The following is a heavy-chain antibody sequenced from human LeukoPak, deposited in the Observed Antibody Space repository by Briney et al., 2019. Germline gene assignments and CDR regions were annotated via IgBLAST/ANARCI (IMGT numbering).Heavy chain of an antibody. V-gene: IGHV3-43*02. Sequence: PGGSLRLPCAASGFTFDDYALHWVRQAPGKGLEWVSLISGDGGSTYYADSVKGRFTISRDNSKNSLYLQMNSLRTEDTALYHCAKDRGWYDYWGRGTLVTVSS. D-gene: IGHD6-19*01. CDR3: AKDRGWYDY. CDR2: ISGDGGST. J-gene: IGHJ4*02. CDR1: GFTFDDYA.